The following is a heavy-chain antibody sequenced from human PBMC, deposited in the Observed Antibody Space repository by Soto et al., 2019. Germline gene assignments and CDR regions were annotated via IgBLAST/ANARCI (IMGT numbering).Heavy chain of an antibody. CDR1: GYTFTKYY. D-gene: IGHD2-21*02. CDR3: ARQLAYCGGDCYTEPIDY. V-gene: IGHV1-2*06. CDR2: INHNTGGT. Sequence: ASVKVSCKASGYTFTKYYVLWVRQAPGQGLEWVGRINHNTGGTNYAKKFQDRVTMTRDTSITTAYMELSRLRSDETAVYYCARQLAYCGGDCYTEPIDYWGQGTQVTVSS. J-gene: IGHJ4*02.